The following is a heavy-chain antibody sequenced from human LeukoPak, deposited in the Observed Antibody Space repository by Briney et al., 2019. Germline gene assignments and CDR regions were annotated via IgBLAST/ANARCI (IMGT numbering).Heavy chain of an antibody. CDR3: AQSGETDAFDI. D-gene: IGHD5-24*01. Sequence: GASVKVSCKAYGGTFSSYAISWVRQAPGQGLEWMGGIIPIFGTANYAQKFQGRVTITADESTSTAYTELSSLRSEDTAVYYCAQSGETDAFDIWGQGTMVTVSS. CDR1: GGTFSSYA. J-gene: IGHJ3*02. CDR2: IIPIFGTA. V-gene: IGHV1-69*13.